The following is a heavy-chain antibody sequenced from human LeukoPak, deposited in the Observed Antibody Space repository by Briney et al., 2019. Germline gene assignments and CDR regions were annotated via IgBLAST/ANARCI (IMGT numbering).Heavy chain of an antibody. CDR2: IYYSGST. D-gene: IGHD4-17*01. J-gene: IGHJ4*02. V-gene: IGHV4-39*01. CDR3: ARLRDYGDFSRSPFDY. Sequence: PSETLSLTCTVSGGSISSSSYYWGWIRQPPGKGLERIGSIYYSGSTYYNPSLKSRVTISVDTSKNQFSLKLSSVTAADTAVYYCARLRDYGDFSRSPFDYWGQGTLVTVSS. CDR1: GGSISSSSYY.